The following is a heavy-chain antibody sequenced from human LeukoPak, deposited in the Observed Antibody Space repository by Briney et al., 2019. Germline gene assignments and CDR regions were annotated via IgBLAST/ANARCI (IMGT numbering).Heavy chain of an antibody. V-gene: IGHV1-18*01. CDR2: ISPYNGNT. Sequence: ASVKVSCKTSGYTFSSHSMNWVRQAPGQGLEWMGWISPYNGNTNYAQKLQGRVTLTTDISTSTAYMEVRSLRSDDTAVYYCARGEYELVGDYWGQGTLVTVSS. D-gene: IGHD6-13*01. J-gene: IGHJ4*02. CDR1: GYTFSSHS. CDR3: ARGEYELVGDY.